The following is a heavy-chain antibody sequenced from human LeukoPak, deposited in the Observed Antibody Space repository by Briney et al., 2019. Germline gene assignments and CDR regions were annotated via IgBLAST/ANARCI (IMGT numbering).Heavy chain of an antibody. CDR1: GFTFSVYG. Sequence: GGSLRLSCGASGFTFSVYGMHWVRQAPGKGLEWVAVIWSDGSNEYFADSVKGRFTISRDNSKNTLYLQMNSLRAEDTAVYYCARGAGRFTVPAAAIDYWGQGTLVTVSS. CDR3: ARGAGRFTVPAAAIDY. V-gene: IGHV3-33*01. D-gene: IGHD2-2*01. CDR2: IWSDGSNE. J-gene: IGHJ4*02.